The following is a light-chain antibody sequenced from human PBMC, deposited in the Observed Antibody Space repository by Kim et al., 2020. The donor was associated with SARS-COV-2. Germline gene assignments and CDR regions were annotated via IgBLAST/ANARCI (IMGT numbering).Light chain of an antibody. Sequence: PGEGAILSCRASHSIVISLGWYQHKPGQAPRLLIYDAAIRAAGIPDRFSGGGSGTDFTLTIGNLEPEDFAVYYCQQRNNWPPAVTFGGGTKGDIK. V-gene: IGKV3-11*01. J-gene: IGKJ4*01. CDR1: HSIVIS. CDR3: QQRNNWPPAVT. CDR2: DAA.